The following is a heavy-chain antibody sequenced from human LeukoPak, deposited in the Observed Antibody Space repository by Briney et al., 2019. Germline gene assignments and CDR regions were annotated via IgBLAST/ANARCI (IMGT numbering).Heavy chain of an antibody. CDR2: INPNSGGT. D-gene: IGHD4-17*01. Sequence: ASVKVSCKASGYTFTGYYMHWVRQAPGQGLEWMGWINPNSGGTNYAQKFQGRVTMTRDTSISTAYMELSRLRSDDTAVYYCAKDPSVYYGDYIIRWGQGTLVLVSS. V-gene: IGHV1-2*02. CDR1: GYTFTGYY. CDR3: AKDPSVYYGDYIIR. J-gene: IGHJ4*02.